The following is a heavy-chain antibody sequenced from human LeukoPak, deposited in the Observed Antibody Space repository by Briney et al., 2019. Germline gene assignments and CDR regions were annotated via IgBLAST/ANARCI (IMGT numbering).Heavy chain of an antibody. CDR3: VRDGNILTGSKYNFDD. V-gene: IGHV3-33*01. D-gene: IGHD3-9*01. J-gene: IGHJ4*02. Sequence: GMSLRLSCAASGFTFTTYGFHWVRQAPGKGLEWVAVIWYDGTKPYYTDSVKGRFTISRDDSKNTLYLQMNSLRAEDTAVYYCVRDGNILTGSKYNFDDWGQGTLVTVSS. CDR2: IWYDGTKP. CDR1: GFTFTTYG.